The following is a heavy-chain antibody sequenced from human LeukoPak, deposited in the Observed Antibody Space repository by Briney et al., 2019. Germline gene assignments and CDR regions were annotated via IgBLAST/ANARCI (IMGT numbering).Heavy chain of an antibody. D-gene: IGHD3-22*01. CDR1: GGPISSYY. V-gene: IGHV4-4*07. Sequence: SETLSLTCTVSGGPISSYYWSWIRQPAGKGLEWIGRTYTSGSTNYNPSLKSRVTISVDTSKNQFSLKLSSVTAADTAVYYCARTDGLLLNAFDIWGQGTMVTVSS. CDR2: TYTSGST. CDR3: ARTDGLLLNAFDI. J-gene: IGHJ3*02.